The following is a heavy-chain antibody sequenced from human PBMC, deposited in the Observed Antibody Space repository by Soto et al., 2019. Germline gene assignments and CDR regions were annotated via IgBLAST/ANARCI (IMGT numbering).Heavy chain of an antibody. Sequence: ASVKVSCKASGYSFTSLDINWVRQTTGQGLEWMGWMQPSSGRTGYAQKLQGRVTMTTDTSTSTAYMELRSLRSDDTAVYYCARGRDGYNYVTDWGQGTLVTVSS. CDR2: MQPSSGRT. V-gene: IGHV1-8*01. D-gene: IGHD5-12*01. CDR3: ARGRDGYNYVTD. J-gene: IGHJ4*02. CDR1: GYSFTSLD.